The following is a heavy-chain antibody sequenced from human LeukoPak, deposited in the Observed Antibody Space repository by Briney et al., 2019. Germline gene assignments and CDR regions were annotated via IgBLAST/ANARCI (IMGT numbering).Heavy chain of an antibody. J-gene: IGHJ3*02. CDR2: IYYSGST. D-gene: IGHD1-20*01. CDR3: ARHGGITGIDAFDI. V-gene: IGHV4-39*01. Sequence: SETLSLTCTVSGGSISSSSYYWGWICQPPGKGLEWIGSIYYSGSTYYNPSLKSRVTISVDTSKNQFSLKLSSVTAADTAVYYCARHGGITGIDAFDIWGQGTMVTVSS. CDR1: GGSISSSSYY.